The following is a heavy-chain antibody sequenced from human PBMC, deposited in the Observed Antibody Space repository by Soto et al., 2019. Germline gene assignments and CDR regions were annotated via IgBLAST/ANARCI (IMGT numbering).Heavy chain of an antibody. J-gene: IGHJ4*02. Sequence: PGGSLRLSCAASGFTFSSYAMSWVRQAPGKGLEWVSAISGSGGSTYYADSVKGRFTISRDNSKNTLYLQMNSLRAEDTAVYYCAKDKSLRNVVVVAAHSIYFDYWGQGTLVTVS. V-gene: IGHV3-23*01. D-gene: IGHD2-15*01. CDR3: AKDKSLRNVVVVAAHSIYFDY. CDR2: ISGSGGST. CDR1: GFTFSSYA.